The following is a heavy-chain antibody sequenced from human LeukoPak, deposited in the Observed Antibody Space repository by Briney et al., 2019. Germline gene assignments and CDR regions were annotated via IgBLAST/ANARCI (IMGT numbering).Heavy chain of an antibody. CDR1: GVTVSVDF. CDR2: ISCDAIT. Sequence: PGGSLSLSCAVSGVTVSVDFMGWVRQAPGEGLEWVSLISCDAITYYADSVKGRFTVSRDNSKNTLYVQMNSLRAEGTAFYYCAIGRGGDWGRGALVTVPS. CDR3: AIGRGGD. D-gene: IGHD2-15*01. V-gene: IGHV3-53*01. J-gene: IGHJ4*02.